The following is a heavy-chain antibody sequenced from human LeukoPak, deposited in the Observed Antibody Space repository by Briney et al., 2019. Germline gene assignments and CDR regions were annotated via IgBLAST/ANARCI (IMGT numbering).Heavy chain of an antibody. D-gene: IGHD3-22*01. CDR1: GFTFGDYA. CDR2: IRSKAYGGTT. V-gene: IGHV3-49*04. Sequence: PGRSLRLSCTASGFTFGDYAMSWVRQAPGKGLEWVGFIRSKAYGGTTEYAASVKGRFTISRDDSKSIAYLQMNSLKTEDTAVYYCTTGRSYYYDSSGYLDYWGQGTLVTASS. CDR3: TTGRSYYYDSSGYLDY. J-gene: IGHJ4*02.